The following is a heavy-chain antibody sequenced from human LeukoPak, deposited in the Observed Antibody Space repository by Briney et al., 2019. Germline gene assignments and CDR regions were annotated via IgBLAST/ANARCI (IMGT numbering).Heavy chain of an antibody. J-gene: IGHJ4*02. V-gene: IGHV3-23*01. CDR2: ISGGGSST. CDR3: AKSAVGHNFDY. D-gene: IGHD6-19*01. CDR1: GFTFSSYA. Sequence: GGSLGLSCTASGFTFSSYAMSWVRQAPGKGLEWVSVISGGGSSTYCADSVKGRFTISRDNSKNTLYLQMNSLRAEDTAVYYCAKSAVGHNFDYWGQGTLVTVSS.